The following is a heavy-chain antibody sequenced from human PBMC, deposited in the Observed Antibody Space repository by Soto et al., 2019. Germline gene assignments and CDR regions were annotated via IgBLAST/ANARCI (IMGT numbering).Heavy chain of an antibody. CDR2: ISWNGASI. Sequence: EVQLVESGGGLVQPGRSLRLSCAASGFTFDDYAIHWVRQAPGRGLEWVAGISWNGASIGYADSVKVRFTISRDNAKNSLHLQMNSLRSEDTALYYCANLPLYGSGFDCWGQGTLVTVS. V-gene: IGHV3-9*01. J-gene: IGHJ4*02. D-gene: IGHD3-10*01. CDR1: GFTFDDYA. CDR3: ANLPLYGSGFDC.